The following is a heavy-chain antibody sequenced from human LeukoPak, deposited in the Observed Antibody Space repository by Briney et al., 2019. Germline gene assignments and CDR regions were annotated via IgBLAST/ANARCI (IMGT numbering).Heavy chain of an antibody. CDR3: VKDSSSGSYFDY. J-gene: IGHJ4*02. V-gene: IGHV3-66*01. CDR2: IYSGGST. Sequence: GGSLRLSCAASGFTVSSNYMSWVRQAPGKGLEWVSVIYSGGSTYYADSVKGRFTISRDKSKNTLYLQINSLRAEDTAVYYCVKDSSSGSYFDYWGQGTLVTVSS. D-gene: IGHD3-10*01. CDR1: GFTVSSNY.